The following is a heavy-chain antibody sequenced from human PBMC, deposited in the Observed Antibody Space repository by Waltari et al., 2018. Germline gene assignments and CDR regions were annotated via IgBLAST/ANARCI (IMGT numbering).Heavy chain of an antibody. CDR1: GYTFTSYY. J-gene: IGHJ4*02. Sequence: QVQLVQSGAEVKKPGASVKVSCKASGYTFTSYYMHWVRQAPGQGLEWMGIINPSGGSTSYAQKCKGRVTMTRDTSTSTGYMERSSLRSEDTAVYYCARGVEMATIFFDYWGQGTLVTVSS. CDR3: ARGVEMATIFFDY. D-gene: IGHD5-12*01. V-gene: IGHV1-46*01. CDR2: INPSGGST.